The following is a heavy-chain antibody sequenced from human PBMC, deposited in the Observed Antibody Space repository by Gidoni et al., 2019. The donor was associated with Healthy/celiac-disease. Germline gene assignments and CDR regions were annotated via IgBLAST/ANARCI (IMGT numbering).Heavy chain of an antibody. J-gene: IGHJ6*03. CDR2: IDWDDDK. CDR1: GFSLSTSGMC. D-gene: IGHD6-19*01. V-gene: IGHV2-70*01. CDR3: ARARRYSSGWYHYMDV. Sequence: QVTLRESGPALVKPTQTLTLTCTFSGFSLSTSGMCVSWIRQPPGKALEWLALIDWDDDKYYSTSLKTRLTISKDTSKNQVVLTMTNMDPVDTATYYCARARRYSSGWYHYMDVWGKGTTVTVSS.